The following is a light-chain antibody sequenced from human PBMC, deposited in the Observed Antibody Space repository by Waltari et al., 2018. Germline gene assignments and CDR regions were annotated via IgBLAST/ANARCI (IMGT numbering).Light chain of an antibody. CDR2: DVS. J-gene: IGLJ3*02. CDR1: RRDVGGSNN. Sequence: QSALTQPRSVSGSPGQSLTLSCTGTRRDVGGSNNVSWYQQHPGTAPPVVIHDVSRRPAGVPDRFTGSRSGNTATLTISGLQAEDEADYHCCSYAGTYTWLFGGGTKLTVL. CDR3: CSYAGTYTWL. V-gene: IGLV2-11*01.